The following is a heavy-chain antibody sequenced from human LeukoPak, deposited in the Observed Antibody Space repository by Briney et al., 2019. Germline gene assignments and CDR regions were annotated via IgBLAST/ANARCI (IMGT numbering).Heavy chain of an antibody. D-gene: IGHD6-25*01. CDR2: INPSGGST. CDR1: GYTFTSYY. CDR3: ARGDSSDSDAFDI. Sequence: ASVTVSCKASGYTFTSYYMHWVRQAPGQGLEWMGIINPSGGSTSYAQKFQGRVTITRNTSISTAYMELSSLRSEDTAVYYCARGDSSDSDAFDIWGQGTMVTVSS. V-gene: IGHV1-46*01. J-gene: IGHJ3*02.